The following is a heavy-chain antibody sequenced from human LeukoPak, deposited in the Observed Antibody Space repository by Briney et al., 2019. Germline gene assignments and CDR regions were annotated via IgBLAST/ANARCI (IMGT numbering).Heavy chain of an antibody. CDR3: DAAAPPVYYYYYYGMDV. CDR2: IKSKTDGGTT. J-gene: IGHJ6*02. CDR1: GFTFSNAW. Sequence: GGSLRLSCAASGFTFSNAWMSWVRQAPGKGLEWVGRIKSKTDGGTTDYAAPVKGRFTISRDDSKNTLYLQMNSLKTEDTAVYYCDAAAPPVYYYYYYGMDVWGQGTTVTVSS. V-gene: IGHV3-15*01.